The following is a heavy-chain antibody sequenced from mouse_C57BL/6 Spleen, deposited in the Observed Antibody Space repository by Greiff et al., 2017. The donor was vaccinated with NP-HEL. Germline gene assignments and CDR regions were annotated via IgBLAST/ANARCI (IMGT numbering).Heavy chain of an antibody. Sequence: VQLVESGPGLVAPSQSLSITCTVSGFSLTSYAISWVRQPPGKGLEWLGVIWTGGGTNYNSALKSRLSISKDNSKSQVFLKMNSLQTDDTARYYCARMRFYDYDGGMDYWGQGTSVTVSS. CDR3: ARMRFYDYDGGMDY. J-gene: IGHJ4*01. D-gene: IGHD2-4*01. V-gene: IGHV2-9-1*01. CDR1: GFSLTSYA. CDR2: IWTGGGT.